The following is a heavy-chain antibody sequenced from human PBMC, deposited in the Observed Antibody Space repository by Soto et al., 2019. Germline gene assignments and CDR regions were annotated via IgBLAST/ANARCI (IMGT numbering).Heavy chain of an antibody. J-gene: IGHJ5*01. CDR3: ARGGAARHLDS. V-gene: IGHV1-18*01. CDR2: VSANNGFT. Sequence: ASVKVSCKTSGYTFTNSALSWVRQAPGQGLEWIGFVSANNGFTHFAQKFQGRVSVKTDTSTSTVYLDLRSLSSDDTAVYYCARGGAARHLDSWGQGTPVTVSS. D-gene: IGHD6-6*01. CDR1: GYTFTNSA.